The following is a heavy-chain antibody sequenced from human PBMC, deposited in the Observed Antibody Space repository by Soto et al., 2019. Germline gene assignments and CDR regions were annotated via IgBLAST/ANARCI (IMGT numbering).Heavy chain of an antibody. CDR2: ISSSGSTI. CDR1: GFTFSSYE. J-gene: IGHJ6*02. CDR3: ARGVWFGQFSLNGMDV. V-gene: IGHV3-48*03. Sequence: GGSLRLSCAASGFTFSSYEMNWVRQAPGKGLEWVSYISSSGSTIYYADSVKGRFTISRDNAKNSLYLQMNSLRAEDTAVYYCARGVWFGQFSLNGMDVWGQGTTVTVSS. D-gene: IGHD3-10*01.